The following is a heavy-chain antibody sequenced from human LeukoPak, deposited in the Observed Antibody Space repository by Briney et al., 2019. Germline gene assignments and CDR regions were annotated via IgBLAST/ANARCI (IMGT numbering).Heavy chain of an antibody. CDR3: AKDLGGDYDR. CDR1: GFTIDDYA. D-gene: IGHD4-17*01. CDR2: ISWNSGSI. J-gene: IGHJ4*02. V-gene: IGHV3-9*01. Sequence: GGSLRLSCAASGFTIDDYAMHWARQAPGKGLEWVSGISWNSGSIGYADSVKGRFTISRDNAKNSLYLQMNSLRAEDTALYYCAKDLGGDYDRWGQGTLVTVSS.